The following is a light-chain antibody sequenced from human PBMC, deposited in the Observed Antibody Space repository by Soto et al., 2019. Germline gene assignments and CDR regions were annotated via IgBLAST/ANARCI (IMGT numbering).Light chain of an antibody. V-gene: IGLV2-8*01. CDR2: EVT. J-gene: IGLJ1*01. CDR3: GSYADGNTPYV. CDR1: SSDVGAYIY. Sequence: QSVLTQPPSASGSPGQSVTISCTGTSSDVGAYIYVSWYQHHPGKAPKLIIYEVTKRPSGVPDRFSGSKSGDTASLTVSGLQAEDDVEYSCGSYADGNTPYVFGTGTKVTVL.